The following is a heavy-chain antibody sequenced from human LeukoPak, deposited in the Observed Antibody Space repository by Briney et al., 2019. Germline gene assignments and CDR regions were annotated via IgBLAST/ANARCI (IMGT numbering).Heavy chain of an antibody. CDR2: ISSEGKTT. Sequence: GGSLRLSCSASGFIFSPYAMHWVRQAPGKGLEYVSSISSEGKTTYYADSVEGRFTISRDNSKNTLYLQMSSLRPEDTAVYYCVKDRWVDHWGQGTLVTVSS. D-gene: IGHD6-13*01. CDR3: VKDRWVDH. CDR1: GFIFSPYA. V-gene: IGHV3-64D*06. J-gene: IGHJ4*02.